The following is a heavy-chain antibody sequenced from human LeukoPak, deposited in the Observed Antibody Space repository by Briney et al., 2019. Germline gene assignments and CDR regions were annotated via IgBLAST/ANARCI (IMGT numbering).Heavy chain of an antibody. CDR3: AKVRAVAETNWFDP. J-gene: IGHJ5*02. Sequence: GGSLRLSCAASEFSVGSNYMTWVRQAPGKGLEWVSLIYSGGSTYYADSVKGRFTISRDNSKNTLYLQMNSLRAEDTAVYYCAKVRAVAETNWFDPWGQGTLVTVSS. CDR1: EFSVGSNY. V-gene: IGHV3-66*01. CDR2: IYSGGST. D-gene: IGHD6-19*01.